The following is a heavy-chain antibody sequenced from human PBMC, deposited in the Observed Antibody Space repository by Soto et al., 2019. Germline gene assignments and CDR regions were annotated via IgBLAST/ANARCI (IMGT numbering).Heavy chain of an antibody. D-gene: IGHD3-10*01. CDR1: GFTFSSYS. CDR2: ISSSSSYI. Sequence: PGGSLRLSCAASGFTFSSYSMNWVRQAPGKGLEWASSISSSSSYIYYADSVKGRFTISRDNAKNSLYLQMNSLRAEDTAVYYCARDEYYYGSGSPLGSYYYYYMDVWGKGTTVTVSS. CDR3: ARDEYYYGSGSPLGSYYYYYMDV. V-gene: IGHV3-21*01. J-gene: IGHJ6*03.